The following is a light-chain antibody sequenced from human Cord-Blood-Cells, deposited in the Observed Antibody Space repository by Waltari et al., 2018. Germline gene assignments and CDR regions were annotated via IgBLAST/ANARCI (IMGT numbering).Light chain of an antibody. Sequence: DLQMTQSPSSLSASVGDRVIITCRASQSISSYLNWYQQKPGKAPKLLIYAASSLQSGVPSRFSGSGSGTDFTLTISSLQPEDFATYYCQQSYSTLTFGPGTKVDIK. CDR2: AAS. J-gene: IGKJ3*01. CDR1: QSISSY. V-gene: IGKV1-39*01. CDR3: QQSYSTLT.